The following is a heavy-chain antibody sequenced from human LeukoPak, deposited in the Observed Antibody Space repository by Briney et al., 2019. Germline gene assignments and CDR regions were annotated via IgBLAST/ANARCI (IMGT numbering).Heavy chain of an antibody. D-gene: IGHD3-22*01. CDR2: MNPNSGNT. CDR3: ARGRLYSSGYSSRYYYMDV. V-gene: IGHV1-8*01. J-gene: IGHJ6*03. CDR1: GYTFTSYD. Sequence: ASVKVSSKASGYTFTSYDINWVRQATGQGLEWMGWMNPNSGNTGYAQKFQGRVTMTRNTSISTAYMELSSLRSEDTAVYYCARGRLYSSGYSSRYYYMDVWGKGTTVTVSS.